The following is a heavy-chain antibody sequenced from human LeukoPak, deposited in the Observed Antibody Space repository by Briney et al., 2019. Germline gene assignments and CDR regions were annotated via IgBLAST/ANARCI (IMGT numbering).Heavy chain of an antibody. Sequence: SETLSLTCTVSGGSISSSSYYWGWIRQPPGKGLEWIGSIYYSGSTYYSPSLKSRVTISVDTSKNQFSLKLSSVTAADTAVYYCARSSMVTSGYYYMDVWGKGTTVTVSS. J-gene: IGHJ6*03. CDR3: ARSSMVTSGYYYMDV. D-gene: IGHD5-18*01. CDR1: GGSISSSSYY. CDR2: IYYSGST. V-gene: IGHV4-39*07.